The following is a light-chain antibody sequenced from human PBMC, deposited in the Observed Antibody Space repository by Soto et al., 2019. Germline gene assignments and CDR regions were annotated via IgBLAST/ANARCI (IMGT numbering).Light chain of an antibody. Sequence: SYELTQPSSVSVSPGQTASITCSGDKLANKYVCWHQQKPGQSPVVVIYQDNKRPSGIPGRFSGSNSGHTATLTISGTQIMDEADYYCQVWDNSTVVFGGGTKVTVL. CDR2: QDN. CDR3: QVWDNSTVV. CDR1: KLANKY. J-gene: IGLJ2*01. V-gene: IGLV3-1*01.